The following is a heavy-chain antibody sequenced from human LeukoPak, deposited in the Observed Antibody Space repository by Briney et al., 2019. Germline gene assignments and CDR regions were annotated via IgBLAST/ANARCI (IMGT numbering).Heavy chain of an antibody. Sequence: PGGSLRLSCTASGISIGDYAMSWFRQAPGKGLEWVSLIRSKAYGGTTEYAASVEGRSTISRDDSKSIAYLQMNSLKTEDTAVYYCTKSRFYDYVWGGSWGQGTLVTVSS. CDR3: TKSRFYDYVWGGS. D-gene: IGHD3-16*01. J-gene: IGHJ5*02. V-gene: IGHV3-49*03. CDR2: IRSKAYGGTT. CDR1: GISIGDYA.